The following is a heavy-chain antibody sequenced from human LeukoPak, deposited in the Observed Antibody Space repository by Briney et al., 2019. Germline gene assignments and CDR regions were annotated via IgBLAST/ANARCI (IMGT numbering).Heavy chain of an antibody. Sequence: SETLSLTCTVSGGSISSGGYYWSWIRQHPGKGLEWIGYIYYSGSTYYNPSLKSRVTISVDTSKNQFSLTLSSVTAADTAVYYCARDPGRYDFWSGYYTGYYGMDVWGQGTMVTVSS. V-gene: IGHV4-31*03. CDR2: IYYSGST. CDR1: GGSISSGGYY. D-gene: IGHD3-3*01. J-gene: IGHJ6*02. CDR3: ARDPGRYDFWSGYYTGYYGMDV.